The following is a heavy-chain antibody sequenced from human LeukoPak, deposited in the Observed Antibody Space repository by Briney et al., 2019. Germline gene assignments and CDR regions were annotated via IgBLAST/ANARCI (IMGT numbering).Heavy chain of an antibody. CDR3: ARDGMRYSSSWYPNWFDH. CDR2: ISSSSSYT. D-gene: IGHD6-13*01. J-gene: IGHJ5*02. V-gene: IGHV3-11*05. Sequence: GGSLRLSCAASGFTFSDYYMSWIRQAPGKGLEWVSYISSSSSYTNYADSVKGRFTISRDNAKNSLYLQMNSLRAEDTAVYYCARDGMRYSSSWYPNWFDHWGQGTLVTVSS. CDR1: GFTFSDYY.